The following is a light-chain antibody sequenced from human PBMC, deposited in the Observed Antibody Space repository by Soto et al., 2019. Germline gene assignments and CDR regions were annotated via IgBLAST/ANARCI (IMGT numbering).Light chain of an antibody. CDR3: QQYCSSPWT. Sequence: ETVLTQSPGTLSLSPGERATRSCRASQTIRSNYLAWYRQTPGQAPRLLIYGASNRATGIADRFSGSGSGTDFTLIISRLDPEDFALYYCQQYCSSPWTFGQGNTVEIQ. V-gene: IGKV3-20*01. J-gene: IGKJ1*01. CDR2: GAS. CDR1: QTIRSNY.